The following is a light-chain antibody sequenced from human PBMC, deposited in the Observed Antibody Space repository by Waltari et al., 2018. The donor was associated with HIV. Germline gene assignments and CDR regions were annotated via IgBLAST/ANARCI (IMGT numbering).Light chain of an antibody. Sequence: EIMLTQSPATLSLSPGKKATLSCRASQSVATYLAWFQQRPGQAPRVLIYDASNRANGIPARFSGSWSGTDFTLTISSLEPEDFGVYYCQQRNIPITFGQGTRLEI. V-gene: IGKV3-11*01. CDR1: QSVATY. CDR3: QQRNIPIT. CDR2: DAS. J-gene: IGKJ5*01.